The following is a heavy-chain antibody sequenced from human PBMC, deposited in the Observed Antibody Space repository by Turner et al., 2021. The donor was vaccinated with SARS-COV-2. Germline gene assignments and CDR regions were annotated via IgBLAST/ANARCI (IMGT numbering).Heavy chain of an antibody. V-gene: IGHV3-15*01. D-gene: IGHD3-22*01. CDR2: INRKTDGGTA. CDR3: TTGKTYYYVSSAYYYSVDY. J-gene: IGHJ4*02. Sequence: EVQLVESGGGLGKPGGSLRLSCAASGLTFSNAWMSWVRQAPGKGLEWVGRINRKTDGGTADYAAPVKGRFTISRDDSKNTLYLQMNSLKTEDTAVYYCTTGKTYYYVSSAYYYSVDYWGQGTLVTVSS. CDR1: GLTFSNAW.